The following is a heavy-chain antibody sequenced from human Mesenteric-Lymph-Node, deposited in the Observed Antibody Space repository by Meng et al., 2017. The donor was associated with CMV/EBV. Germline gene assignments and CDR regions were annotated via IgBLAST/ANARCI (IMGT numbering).Heavy chain of an antibody. D-gene: IGHD4-23*01. CDR3: ARHQRWLKSEGGFNY. J-gene: IGHJ4*02. V-gene: IGHV4-34*01. CDR2: INNSGST. CDR1: GASFSGYY. Sequence: VQLEQWRAGLLNASETRSLTSAVYGASFSGYYWSCSRQPLGNGLEWIGEINNSGSTNYKPSLKSRFTISVDTSKNQFSLKLCSVTAADTAVYYCARHQRWLKSEGGFNYWCQGTLVTVSS.